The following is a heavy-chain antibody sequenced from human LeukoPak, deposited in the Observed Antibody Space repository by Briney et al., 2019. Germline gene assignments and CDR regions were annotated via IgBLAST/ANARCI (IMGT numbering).Heavy chain of an antibody. CDR1: GFTFNNYG. V-gene: IGHV3-21*01. CDR3: ARDRLQFSDY. D-gene: IGHD4-11*01. CDR2: ISSSSSYI. J-gene: IGHJ4*02. Sequence: GGSLRLSCAASGFTFNNYGMNWVRQAPGKGLEWVSSISSSSSYIYYADSVEGRFTISRDNSKNSLYLQMNSLRAEDTAVYYCARDRLQFSDYWGQGALVTVSS.